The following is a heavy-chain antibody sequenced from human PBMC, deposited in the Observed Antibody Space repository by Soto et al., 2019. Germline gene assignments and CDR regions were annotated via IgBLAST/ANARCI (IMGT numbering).Heavy chain of an antibody. CDR2: IYYSGST. CDR3: ARHASFYDILTGYWGPGAFDI. V-gene: IGHV4-59*08. D-gene: IGHD3-9*01. Sequence: PLEPLSLTCTVSGCYIISYYWSWIRQHPGKGLEWIGYIYYSGSTNYNPSLKSRVTISVDTSKNQFSLKLSSVTAADTAVYYCARHASFYDILTGYWGPGAFDIWGQGTMVPSPQ. J-gene: IGHJ3*02. CDR1: GCYIISYY.